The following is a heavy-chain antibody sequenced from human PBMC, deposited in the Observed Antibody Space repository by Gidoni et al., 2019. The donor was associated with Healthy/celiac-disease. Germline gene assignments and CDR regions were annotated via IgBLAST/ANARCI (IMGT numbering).Heavy chain of an antibody. Sequence: QVQLVQSGAEVKKPGSSVKVSCKASGGTFSSYAISGVRQAPGQGLEWMGRIIHILGISNYAQKFQGRVTITADKSTSTAYMELSSLRSEDTAVYYCARGGARTTVTTGDGGMDVWGQGTTVTVSS. CDR3: ARGGARTTVTTGDGGMDV. CDR2: IIHILGIS. V-gene: IGHV1-69*04. CDR1: GGTFSSYA. J-gene: IGHJ6*02. D-gene: IGHD4-17*01.